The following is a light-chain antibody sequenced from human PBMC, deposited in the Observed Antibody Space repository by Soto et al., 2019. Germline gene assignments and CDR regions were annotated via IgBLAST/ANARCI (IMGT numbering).Light chain of an antibody. CDR2: KAS. Sequence: DIGMTQSPSTLSVSVGDRVTITCRASRSINSWLAWYQQRPGKAPNLLIYKASSIQSGVPSRFSGSGSGTEFTLTISSLQPDDFATYYCQHYHNSPWTFGQGTKVEIK. CDR1: RSINSW. CDR3: QHYHNSPWT. J-gene: IGKJ1*01. V-gene: IGKV1-5*03.